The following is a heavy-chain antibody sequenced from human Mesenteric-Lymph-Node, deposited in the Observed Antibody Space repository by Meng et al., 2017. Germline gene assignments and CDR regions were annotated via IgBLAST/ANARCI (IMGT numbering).Heavy chain of an antibody. J-gene: IGHJ4*02. Sequence: GSLKISCKASGYSFSTYWIAWVRQMPGKGLEWMGIIYPGDSDARYSPSFQGQVTISADKSITTAYLQWSSLKASDTAIYFCAREDSNTFHFDFWGQGTLVTVSS. CDR2: IYPGDSDA. V-gene: IGHV5-51*01. CDR3: AREDSNTFHFDF. D-gene: IGHD2/OR15-2a*01. CDR1: GYSFSTYW.